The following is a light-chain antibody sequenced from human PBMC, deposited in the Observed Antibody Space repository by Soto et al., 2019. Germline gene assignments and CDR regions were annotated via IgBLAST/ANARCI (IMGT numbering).Light chain of an antibody. CDR1: ETIKKNY. Sequence: EIVLTPTQGYLSLSPRYGSTISCGLSETIKKNYLAWYQQQPGQAPRLLIYAASRRAAGIPDRFSGSGSGTDFTLTINRLEPEDFAVYYCQQYANSPITFGQGTRLEIK. J-gene: IGKJ5*01. CDR3: QQYANSPIT. CDR2: AAS. V-gene: IGKV3-20*01.